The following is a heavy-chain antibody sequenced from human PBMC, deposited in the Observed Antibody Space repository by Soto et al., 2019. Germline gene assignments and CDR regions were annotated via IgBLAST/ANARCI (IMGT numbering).Heavy chain of an antibody. D-gene: IGHD3-22*01. V-gene: IGHV3-15*05. CDR1: EFPFSNAC. CDR2: IKSEADGGTT. J-gene: IGHJ4*02. CDR3: TTLTMLLVYEDY. Sequence: GGSLRLSCVASEFPFSNACMNWVRQAPGKGMERVGLIKSEADGGTTDYAASVTGRFTVSRDDSKHTLYLQMNSLTAEDTAVPYCTTLTMLLVYEDYWGRGTQVTVSS.